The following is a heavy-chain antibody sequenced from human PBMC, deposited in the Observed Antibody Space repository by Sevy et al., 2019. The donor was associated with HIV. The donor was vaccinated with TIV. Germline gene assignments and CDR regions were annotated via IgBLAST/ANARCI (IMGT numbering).Heavy chain of an antibody. V-gene: IGHV1-2*02. Sequence: ASVKVSCKASGYTFTGYYMHWVRQAPGQGLEWMGWINPNRGGTNYAQKFQGRVTMTRDTSISTAYMELSRLRSDDTAVYYCARDLRVGCGGDCYSHYYGMDVWGQGTTVTVSS. J-gene: IGHJ6*02. D-gene: IGHD2-21*02. CDR3: ARDLRVGCGGDCYSHYYGMDV. CDR1: GYTFTGYY. CDR2: INPNRGGT.